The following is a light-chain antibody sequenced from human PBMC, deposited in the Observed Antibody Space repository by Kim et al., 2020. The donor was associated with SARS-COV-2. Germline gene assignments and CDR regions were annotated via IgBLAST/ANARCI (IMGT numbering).Light chain of an antibody. Sequence: GQSVTSPCTGTSNDIGGYNSVSWFQQHPGKAPTLMIYDVRQRPSGVPDRFSGSKSGNTASLTISGLQAEDEADYYCCSYAGSYTLVFGGGTQLTVL. CDR1: SNDIGGYNS. CDR3: CSYAGSYTLV. V-gene: IGLV2-11*02. J-gene: IGLJ3*02. CDR2: DVR.